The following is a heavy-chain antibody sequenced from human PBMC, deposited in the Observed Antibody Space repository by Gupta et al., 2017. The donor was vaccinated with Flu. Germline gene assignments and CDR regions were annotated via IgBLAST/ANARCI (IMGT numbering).Heavy chain of an antibody. CDR3: SSGYYYDSDGYFRDY. D-gene: IGHD3-22*01. J-gene: IGHJ4*02. Sequence: EWIGRFYASGGATYNPSLKGRVSRSVDTSKNQFSLKLTAVTAADTAVYDGSSGYYYDSDGYFRDYWGRGTRVTVSS. CDR2: FYASGGA. V-gene: IGHV4-4*07.